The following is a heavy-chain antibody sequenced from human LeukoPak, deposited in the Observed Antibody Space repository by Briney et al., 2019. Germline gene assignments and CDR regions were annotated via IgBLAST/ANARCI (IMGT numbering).Heavy chain of an antibody. J-gene: IGHJ3*02. Sequence: GASVKVSCKASGYTFTGYYIHWVRQAPGQGLQWMGWINPNSGDANYAQKFQGRVTMTRDTSISTAYMELSRLSSDDTAVYYCAREKYSGSDDGFDIWGQGTMVTVSS. CDR3: AREKYSGSDDGFDI. CDR2: INPNSGDA. D-gene: IGHD1-26*01. CDR1: GYTFTGYY. V-gene: IGHV1-2*02.